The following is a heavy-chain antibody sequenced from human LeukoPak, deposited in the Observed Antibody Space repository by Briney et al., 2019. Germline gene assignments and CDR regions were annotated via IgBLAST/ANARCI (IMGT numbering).Heavy chain of an antibody. CDR1: GGSFSGYY. J-gene: IGHJ3*02. CDR3: ARGRPYSSGYYRAFDI. CDR2: INHSGST. Sequence: SETLSLTCAVYGGSFSGYYWSWLRQPPGKGLEWIGEINHSGSTNYNPSLKSRVTISVDTSKNQFSLKLSSVTAADTAVYYCARGRPYSSGYYRAFDIWGQGTTVTVSS. V-gene: IGHV4-34*01. D-gene: IGHD3-22*01.